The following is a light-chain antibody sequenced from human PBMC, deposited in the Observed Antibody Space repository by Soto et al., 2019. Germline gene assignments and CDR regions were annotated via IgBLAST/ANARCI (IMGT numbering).Light chain of an antibody. CDR1: SSDVGSYNL. CDR3: CSYAGSSTFVV. CDR2: EDN. J-gene: IGLJ2*01. V-gene: IGLV2-23*02. Sequence: QSVLTQPASVSGSPGQSITISCTGTSSDVGSYNLVSWYQQHPGKGPKLMIYEDNKRPSGVSNRFSGSKSGNTASLTISGLQAEDEADYYSCSYAGSSTFVVFGGGTKLTVL.